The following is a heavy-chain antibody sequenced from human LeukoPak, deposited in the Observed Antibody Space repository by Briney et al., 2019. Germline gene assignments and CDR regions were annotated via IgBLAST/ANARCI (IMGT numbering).Heavy chain of an antibody. Sequence: ASVKVSCKTSGYNFNGFYMHWVRQAPGQGLEWMGWINPNSGGTNYAQKFQGRVTMTRDTSISTAYMELSRLRSDDTAVYYCAREPRRGHWFDPWGQGTLVTVSS. J-gene: IGHJ5*02. CDR3: AREPRRGHWFDP. CDR1: GYNFNGFY. V-gene: IGHV1-2*02. CDR2: INPNSGGT.